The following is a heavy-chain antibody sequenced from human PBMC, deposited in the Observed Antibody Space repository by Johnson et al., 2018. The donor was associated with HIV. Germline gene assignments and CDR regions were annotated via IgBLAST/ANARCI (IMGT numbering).Heavy chain of an antibody. Sequence: VQLVESGGGLVQPGRSLRLSCAASGFTFDDYAMHWVRQAPGKGLEWVSGISWNSGSIGYADSVKGRFTISRDNAKNSLYLQMNSLRAEDTAVYYCARDNWNDADGAFDIWGQGTMVTVSS. J-gene: IGHJ3*02. CDR2: ISWNSGSI. CDR3: ARDNWNDADGAFDI. V-gene: IGHV3-9*01. D-gene: IGHD1-1*01. CDR1: GFTFDDYA.